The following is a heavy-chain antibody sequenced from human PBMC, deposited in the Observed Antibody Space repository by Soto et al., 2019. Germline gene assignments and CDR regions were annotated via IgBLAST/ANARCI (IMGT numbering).Heavy chain of an antibody. CDR3: ARLSEESSSSNYYYFYMDV. V-gene: IGHV1-8*01. D-gene: IGHD6-6*01. CDR1: GYTFTRYY. Sequence: QVQLVQSGSEGKEPGASMRISCQASGYTFTRYYITWVRQATGQGLEWMGWMNPQTGNTAYAEKFQGRVTMTRSTSINTAYMELSALRSEDTAVYYCARLSEESSSSNYYYFYMDVWGKGSTVTVSS. CDR2: MNPQTGNT. J-gene: IGHJ6*03.